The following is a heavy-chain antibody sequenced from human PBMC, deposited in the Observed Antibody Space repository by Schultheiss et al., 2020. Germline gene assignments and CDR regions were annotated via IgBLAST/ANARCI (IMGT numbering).Heavy chain of an antibody. Sequence: GESLKISCAASGFTFDDYAMHWVRQAPGKGLEWVANIKQDGSEKYYVDSVKGRFTISRDNAKNSLYLQMNSLRAEDTAVYYCARGEMATNYWGQGTVVTVSS. CDR3: ARGEMATNY. CDR1: GFTFDDYA. D-gene: IGHD5-24*01. CDR2: IKQDGSEK. J-gene: IGHJ4*02. V-gene: IGHV3-7*03.